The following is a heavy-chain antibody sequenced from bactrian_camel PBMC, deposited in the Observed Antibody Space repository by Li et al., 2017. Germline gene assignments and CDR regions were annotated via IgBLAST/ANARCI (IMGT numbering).Heavy chain of an antibody. Sequence: QLVESGGGSVQPGGSLRLSCTATGFTFEDVHAAWYRQAPGRRCELVSAFYRDSSTYYTESVKGRFTISRDIDKNTVSLEMDSPKPEATAMYYFAADRDRLSISCGRNWGSQYEYRFWGQGTQVTVS. CDR3: AADRDRLSISCGRNWGSQYEYRF. CDR2: FYRDSST. D-gene: IGHD5*01. V-gene: IGHV3S9*01. CDR1: GFTFEDVH. J-gene: IGHJ4*01.